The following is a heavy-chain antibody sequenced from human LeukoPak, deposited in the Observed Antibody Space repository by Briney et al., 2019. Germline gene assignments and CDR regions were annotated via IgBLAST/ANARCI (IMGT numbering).Heavy chain of an antibody. CDR2: ISGGGEDT. J-gene: IGHJ2*01. CDR3: AKPRAMTTGVGRYFDL. Sequence: GGSLRLSCAASGFTFTNYAMSWTRQAPGKGLDWVSAISGGGEDTYYPNSEKGRFTISRDNSKNTLYLQMNSLGAEDTAIYYCAKPRAMTTGVGRYFDLWGRGTLVTVSS. V-gene: IGHV3-23*01. D-gene: IGHD1-1*01. CDR1: GFTFTNYA.